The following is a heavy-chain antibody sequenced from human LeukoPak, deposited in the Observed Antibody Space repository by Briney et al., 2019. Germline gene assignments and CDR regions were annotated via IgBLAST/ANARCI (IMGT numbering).Heavy chain of an antibody. Sequence: PGRSLRLSCAASGFAFSSFCMHWVRQAPGKGLEWVAVIWYDGTNKYYADSVKGRFTISRDNSKNTLYLQMNSLRAEDTAVYYCARAAVTRWFDPWGQGTLVTVSS. V-gene: IGHV3-33*01. D-gene: IGHD4-17*01. CDR3: ARAAVTRWFDP. CDR1: GFAFSSFC. J-gene: IGHJ5*02. CDR2: IWYDGTNK.